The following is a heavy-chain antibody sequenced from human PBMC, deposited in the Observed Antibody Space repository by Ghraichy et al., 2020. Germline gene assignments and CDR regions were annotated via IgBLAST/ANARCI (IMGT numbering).Heavy chain of an antibody. CDR2: INSDGSST. CDR1: GFTLSSDW. J-gene: IGHJ4*02. CDR3: VRGAPFDY. V-gene: IGHV3-74*01. Sequence: GGSLRLSCGASGFTLSSDWMHWVHQLPGKGLVWVARINSDGSSTAYADSVKGRFTISRDNAKNTLFLQMNNLRAEDTAVYYCVRGAPFDYWGQGTLVTVSS.